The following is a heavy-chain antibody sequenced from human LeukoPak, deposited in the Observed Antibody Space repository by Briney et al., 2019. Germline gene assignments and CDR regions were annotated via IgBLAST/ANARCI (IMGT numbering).Heavy chain of an antibody. CDR3: ARHGWHAWYFDL. D-gene: IGHD6-19*01. J-gene: IGHJ2*01. Sequence: SETLSLTCAVYGGSFSGYYWSWIRQPPGKGLEWIGEINHSGSTNYNPSLKSRVTISVDTSKNQFSLKLSSVTAADTAVYYCARHGWHAWYFDLWGRGTLVTVSS. CDR2: INHSGST. V-gene: IGHV4-34*01. CDR1: GGSFSGYY.